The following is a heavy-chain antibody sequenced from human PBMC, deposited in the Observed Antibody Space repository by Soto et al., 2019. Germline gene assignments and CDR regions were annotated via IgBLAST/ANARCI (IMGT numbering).Heavy chain of an antibody. CDR1: GYTFITYD. Sequence: ASVKVSCKASGYTFITYDINWVRQAPGQGLEWMGGIIPIFGTANYAQKFQGRVTITADESTSTAYMELSSLRSEDTAVYYCASPRFDIAAAGPPLYYYYGMDVWGQGTTVTVSS. J-gene: IGHJ6*02. V-gene: IGHV1-69*13. CDR3: ASPRFDIAAAGPPLYYYYGMDV. CDR2: IIPIFGTA. D-gene: IGHD6-13*01.